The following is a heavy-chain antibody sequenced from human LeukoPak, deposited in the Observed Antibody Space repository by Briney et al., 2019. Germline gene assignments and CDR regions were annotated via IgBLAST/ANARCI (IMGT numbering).Heavy chain of an antibody. J-gene: IGHJ5*02. CDR2: FYYSGST. Sequence: SETLSLTCTVSGGSISSYYWSWIRQPPGKGLEWIGYFYYSGSTNFNPSLKSRVTISVDTSKNQFSLKLSSVTAADTAVYYCAREGTAGTNLNWFDPWGQGTLVTVSS. D-gene: IGHD1-1*01. CDR3: AREGTAGTNLNWFDP. V-gene: IGHV4-59*01. CDR1: GGSISSYY.